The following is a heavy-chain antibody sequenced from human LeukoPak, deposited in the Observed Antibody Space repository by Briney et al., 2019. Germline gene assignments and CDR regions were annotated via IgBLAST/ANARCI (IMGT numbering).Heavy chain of an antibody. D-gene: IGHD6-19*01. CDR3: ARDLTFDSSGWYGGGAYYYYGMDV. Sequence: GASVKVSCKASGYTFTSYGISWVRQAPGQGLEWMGWISAYNGNTNYAQKLQGRVTMTTDTSTSTAYMELRSLRSDDTAVYYCARDLTFDSSGWYGGGAYYYYGMDVWGQGTTVTVSS. CDR2: ISAYNGNT. CDR1: GYTFTSYG. V-gene: IGHV1-18*01. J-gene: IGHJ6*02.